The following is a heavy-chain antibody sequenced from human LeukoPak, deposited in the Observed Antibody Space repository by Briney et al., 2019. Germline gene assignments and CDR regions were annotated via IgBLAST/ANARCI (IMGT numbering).Heavy chain of an antibody. CDR1: GYTLTESS. D-gene: IGHD6-13*01. CDR2: FDPEDGET. Sequence: ASVKVSCQVSGYTLTESSMHWVRPAPGKGLEWMGGFDPEDGETIYAQKFQGRVTMTEDTSTDTAYMELSSLRSEDTAVYYCGVLYYGMDVWGQGTTVTVSS. V-gene: IGHV1-24*01. CDR3: GVLYYGMDV. J-gene: IGHJ6*02.